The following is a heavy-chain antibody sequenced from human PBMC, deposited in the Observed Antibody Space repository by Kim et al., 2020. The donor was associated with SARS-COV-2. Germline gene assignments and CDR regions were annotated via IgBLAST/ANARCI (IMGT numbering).Heavy chain of an antibody. CDR3: ARGRAKDIVVVPAASIDY. CDR1: GFTFSSYG. CDR2: IWYDGSNK. Sequence: GGSLRLSCAASGFTFSSYGMHWVRQAPGKGLEWVAVIWYDGSNKYYADSVKGRFTISRDNSKNTLYLQMNSLRAEDTAVYYCARGRAKDIVVVPAASIDYWGQGTLVTVSS. V-gene: IGHV3-33*01. J-gene: IGHJ4*02. D-gene: IGHD2-2*01.